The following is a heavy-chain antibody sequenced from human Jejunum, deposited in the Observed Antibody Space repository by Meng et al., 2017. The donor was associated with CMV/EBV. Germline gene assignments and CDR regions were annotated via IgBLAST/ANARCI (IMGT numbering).Heavy chain of an antibody. V-gene: IGHV3-48*04. CDR1: NYG. CDR3: ARDRRDFLEGWYYYYGMDV. D-gene: IGHD3-3*01. Sequence: NYGVTWLRQAPGKGLEWLLYISGDGTAIHYAASVKGRFTISRDYAKNSLHLQMNSLRAEDTAVYYCARDRRDFLEGWYYYYGMDVWGQGTTVTVSS. J-gene: IGHJ6*02. CDR2: ISGDGTAI.